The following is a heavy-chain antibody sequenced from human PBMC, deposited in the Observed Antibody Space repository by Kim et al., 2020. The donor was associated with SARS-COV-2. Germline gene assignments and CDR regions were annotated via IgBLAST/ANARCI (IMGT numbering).Heavy chain of an antibody. D-gene: IGHD7-27*01. Sequence: SETLSLTCTVSGGSINSGNYYWSWVRQHPGKGLEWIGYIFDSQNIYYSPSLKGRASISMDTANNEFSLKLTSVTAADTAVYYCARDPNLGADFDVWGPGT. CDR3: ARDPNLGADFDV. J-gene: IGHJ3*01. CDR2: IFDSQNI. CDR1: GGSINSGNYY. V-gene: IGHV4-31*03.